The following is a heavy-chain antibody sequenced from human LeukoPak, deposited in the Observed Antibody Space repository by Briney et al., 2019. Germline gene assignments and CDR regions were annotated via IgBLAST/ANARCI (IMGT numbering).Heavy chain of an antibody. Sequence: SETLSLTCTVSGGSISSTSFYWGWIRQPPGKGLEWIGSIYHSGSTYYNPSLKSRVTISVDTSKNQFSLKLSSVTAADTAVYYCARGDDSSAYPRFWGQGTLVTVSS. CDR1: GGSISSTSFY. D-gene: IGHD3-22*01. J-gene: IGHJ4*02. V-gene: IGHV4-39*07. CDR3: ARGDDSSAYPRF. CDR2: IYHSGST.